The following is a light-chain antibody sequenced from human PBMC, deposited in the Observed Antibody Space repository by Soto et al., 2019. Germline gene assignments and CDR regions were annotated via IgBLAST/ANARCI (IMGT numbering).Light chain of an antibody. CDR3: QQYGTSRPT. J-gene: IGKJ4*01. CDR1: ESVSSSQ. CDR2: GAS. Sequence: EIVLTQSPGTLSLSPGERDTLSCRANESVSSSQLVWYQQKLGQAPRLLIYGASSRATGTPDRFSGSGSGTDFTLTISRLEPEDFAVYYCQQYGTSRPTFGGGTKVEIK. V-gene: IGKV3-20*01.